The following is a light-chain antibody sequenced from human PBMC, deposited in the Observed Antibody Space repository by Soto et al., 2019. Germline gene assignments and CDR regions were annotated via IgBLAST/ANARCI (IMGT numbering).Light chain of an antibody. CDR2: AAS. CDR3: QQSYSTPWT. V-gene: IGKV1-39*01. Sequence: DIQMTQSPSSLSASVGDRVTITCRASQSISSYLNWYQQKPGKAPKLLIYAASGLQSGVPSRFSGGGTGTDFTLTISNLQPEDGATYYCQQSYSTPWTFGQGNKVEIK. J-gene: IGKJ1*01. CDR1: QSISSY.